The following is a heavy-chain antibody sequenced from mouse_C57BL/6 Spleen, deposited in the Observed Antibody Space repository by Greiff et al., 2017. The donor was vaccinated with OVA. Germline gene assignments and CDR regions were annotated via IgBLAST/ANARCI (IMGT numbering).Heavy chain of an antibody. CDR2: INPYNGGT. V-gene: IGHV1-19*01. CDR1: GYTFTDYY. CDR3: ARRGVLRGFAY. D-gene: IGHD1-1*01. Sequence: VQLQQSGPVLVKPGASVKMSCKASGYTFTDYYMNWVKQSHGKSLEWIGVINPYNGGTSYNQKFKGKATLTVDKSSSTAYMELNSLTSEDSAVYYCARRGVLRGFAYWGQGTLVTVSA. J-gene: IGHJ3*01.